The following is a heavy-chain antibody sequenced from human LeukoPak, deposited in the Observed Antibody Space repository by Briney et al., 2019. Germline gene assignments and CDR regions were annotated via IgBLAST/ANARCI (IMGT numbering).Heavy chain of an antibody. Sequence: PGGSLRLSCAASGFTFSSYWMHWVRQAPGKGLVWVSRINSDGSSTSYADSVKGRFTISRDNAKNTLYLQMNSLRAEDTAVCYCARVVYDFWSGYHDAFDIWGQGTMVTVSS. J-gene: IGHJ3*02. CDR2: INSDGSST. CDR3: ARVVYDFWSGYHDAFDI. D-gene: IGHD3-3*01. CDR1: GFTFSSYW. V-gene: IGHV3-74*01.